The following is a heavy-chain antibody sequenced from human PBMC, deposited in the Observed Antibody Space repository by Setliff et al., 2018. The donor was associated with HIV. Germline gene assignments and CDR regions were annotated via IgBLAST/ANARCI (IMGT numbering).Heavy chain of an antibody. Sequence: GVLRLSCVASGFTFGDYAMTWVRQAPGKGLEWVGFIRSKAYGGTTEYVASVKGRFTISRDNAKNSLYLQMNSLRAEDTAVYYCTRPLLRTNPVYGILGNWFDSWGRGTLVTVSS. CDR3: TRPLLRTNPVYGILGNWFDS. CDR1: GFTFGDYA. J-gene: IGHJ5*01. V-gene: IGHV3-49*04. CDR2: IRSKAYGGTT. D-gene: IGHD2-8*01.